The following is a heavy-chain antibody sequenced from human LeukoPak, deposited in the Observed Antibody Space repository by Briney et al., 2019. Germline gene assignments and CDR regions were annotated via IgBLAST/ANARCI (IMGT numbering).Heavy chain of an antibody. V-gene: IGHV4-38-2*02. J-gene: IGHJ4*02. CDR1: GYSISSGYY. CDR3: ARVAYSSSWFGWDFDY. D-gene: IGHD6-13*01. CDR2: IYHSGST. Sequence: PSETLSLTCTVSGYSISSGYYWGWIRQPPGKGLEWIGSIYHSGSTYYNPSLKSRVTISVDTSKNQFSLKLSSVTAADTAVYYCARVAYSSSWFGWDFDYWGQGTLVTVSS.